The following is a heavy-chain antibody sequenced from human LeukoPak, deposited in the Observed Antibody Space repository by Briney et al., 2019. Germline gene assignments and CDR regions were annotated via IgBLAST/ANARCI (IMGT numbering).Heavy chain of an antibody. V-gene: IGHV4-39*07. CDR3: ASPGGYCSSTSCYRFDY. D-gene: IGHD2-2*02. CDR2: IYYSGST. Sequence: SETLSLTCTVSGDSISSRSYYWGWIRQPPGKGLEWIGNIYYSGSTYYNPSLKSRVTISVDTSKNQFSLKLSSVTAADTAVYYCASPGGYCSSTSCYRFDYWGQGTLVTVSS. J-gene: IGHJ4*02. CDR1: GDSISSRSYY.